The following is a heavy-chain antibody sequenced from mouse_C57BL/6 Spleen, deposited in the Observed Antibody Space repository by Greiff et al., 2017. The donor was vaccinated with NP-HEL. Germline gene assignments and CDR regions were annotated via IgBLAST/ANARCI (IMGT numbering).Heavy chain of an antibody. V-gene: IGHV1-81*01. Sequence: VKLQESGAELARPGASVKLSCKASGYTFTSYGISWVKQRTGQGLEWIGEIYPRSGNTYYNEKFKGKATLTADKSSSTAYMELRSLTSEDSAVYFCAIYYDYSGYFDYWGQGTTLTVSS. CDR3: AIYYDYSGYFDY. CDR1: GYTFTSYG. D-gene: IGHD2-4*01. CDR2: IYPRSGNT. J-gene: IGHJ2*01.